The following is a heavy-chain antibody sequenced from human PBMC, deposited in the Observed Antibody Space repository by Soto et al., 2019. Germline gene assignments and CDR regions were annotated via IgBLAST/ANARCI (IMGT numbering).Heavy chain of an antibody. CDR2: IYYSGST. V-gene: IGHV4-31*01. CDR3: ARLESVTRSLGYFDY. Sequence: QLQLQESGPGLVKPSQTLSLTCTVSGGSIRRSDYYWSWVRQLPGRGLEWTAYIYYSGSTFYNPSLMSPLGISVDTSRNQFSLSLTSATAADTAVYYCARLESVTRSLGYFDYWGQGIRVTVTS. D-gene: IGHD7-27*01. J-gene: IGHJ4*02. CDR1: GGSIRRSDYY.